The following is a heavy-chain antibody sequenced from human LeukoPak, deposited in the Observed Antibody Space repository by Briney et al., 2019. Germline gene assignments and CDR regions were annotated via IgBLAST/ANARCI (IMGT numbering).Heavy chain of an antibody. J-gene: IGHJ6*03. V-gene: IGHV1-2*02. CDR3: ARYSSSWHSLGYMDV. D-gene: IGHD6-13*01. CDR1: GYTFIGYY. Sequence: ASVKVSCKASGYTFIGYYIHWVRPAPGQGLEWMGWINPNNGGTNYAQKFQGRVTMTRDTSISTAYMELSSLRSDDTAVYYCARYSSSWHSLGYMDVWGKGTTVTISS. CDR2: INPNNGGT.